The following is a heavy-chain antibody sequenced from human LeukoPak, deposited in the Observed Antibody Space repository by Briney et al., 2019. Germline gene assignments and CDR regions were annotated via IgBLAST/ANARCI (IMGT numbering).Heavy chain of an antibody. CDR2: IIPIFATA. J-gene: IGHJ4*02. Sequence: SVKVSCKASGGTFISYVISWVRQAPGQGLEWVGGIIPIFATADYAQKFQGRATITADESTSTAYMELSSLRSEDTAVYYCARSMFWGSSWYVPPDYWGQGTLVTVSS. V-gene: IGHV1-69*13. D-gene: IGHD6-13*01. CDR3: ARSMFWGSSWYVPPDY. CDR1: GGTFISYV.